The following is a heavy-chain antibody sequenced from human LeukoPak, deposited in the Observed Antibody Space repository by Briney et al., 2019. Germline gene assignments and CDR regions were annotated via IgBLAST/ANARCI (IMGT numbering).Heavy chain of an antibody. Sequence: GASVKVSCKASGGTFSSYAINWVRQAPGQGLEWMGGIIPILGTANYAQKFQGRVTITADESTSTAYMELSSLRSEDTAVYYCARVDLGYYDFWSGYLGWFDPWGQGTLVTVSS. J-gene: IGHJ5*02. D-gene: IGHD3-3*01. CDR2: IIPILGTA. CDR3: ARVDLGYYDFWSGYLGWFDP. CDR1: GGTFSSYA. V-gene: IGHV1-69*13.